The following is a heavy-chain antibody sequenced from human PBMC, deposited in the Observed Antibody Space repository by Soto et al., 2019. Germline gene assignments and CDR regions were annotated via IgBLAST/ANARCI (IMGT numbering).Heavy chain of an antibody. CDR1: GGSMSGSF. Sequence: SETLSLTCTVSGGSMSGSFWSWIRQPPGKGLEWIGYIYYSGSTYYNPSLKSRVTISVDTSKNQFSLKLSSVTAADTAVYYCAREGRIAAAGTGRRGNWFDPWGQGTLVTVSS. V-gene: IGHV4-59*12. CDR3: AREGRIAAAGTGRRGNWFDP. D-gene: IGHD6-13*01. J-gene: IGHJ5*02. CDR2: IYYSGST.